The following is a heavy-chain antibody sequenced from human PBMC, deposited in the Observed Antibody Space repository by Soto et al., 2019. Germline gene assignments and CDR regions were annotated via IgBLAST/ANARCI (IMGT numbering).Heavy chain of an antibody. V-gene: IGHV3-23*01. CDR3: ARGFCAGMGSTPDF. J-gene: IGHJ4*02. Sequence: RGSLKLSCAASGFTFSSFAMSWVLQAPGKGPDWVSAISGSGGSTYSAYSVKVRFTISRDNYKDTLYLKMSRVRAEDTVVYHCARGFCAGMGSTPDFWGQGSLVTVS. CDR1: GFTFSSFA. D-gene: IGHD6-13*01. CDR2: ISGSGGST.